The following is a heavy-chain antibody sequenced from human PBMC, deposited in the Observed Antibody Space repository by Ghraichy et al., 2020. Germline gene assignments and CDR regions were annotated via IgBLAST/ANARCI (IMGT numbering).Heavy chain of an antibody. V-gene: IGHV3-23*01. CDR1: GFTFTSYA. CDR2: ISLSGGAT. Sequence: WGSLRLSCVASGFTFTSYAMSWVRQAPGEGLDWVAAISLSGGATYYADSVKGRFTISRDNSKNTLFLHMSSLRAEDTALYYCVKDIRDNGNYGWFDPWGQGTLVTVSS. D-gene: IGHD1-26*01. J-gene: IGHJ5*02. CDR3: VKDIRDNGNYGWFDP.